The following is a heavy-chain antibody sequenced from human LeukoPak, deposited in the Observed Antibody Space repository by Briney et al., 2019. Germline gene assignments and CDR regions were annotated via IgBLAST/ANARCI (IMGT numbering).Heavy chain of an antibody. J-gene: IGHJ4*02. Sequence: GGTLRLSCAASGFTFSSYGMSWVRQAPGKGLEWVAFIRYDGSNKYYADSVKGRFTISGDNSKNTLYLQMNSLRAEDTSVYYCARSPGILGTNYFDYWGQGTLVTVSS. CDR1: GFTFSSYG. V-gene: IGHV3-30*02. CDR2: IRYDGSNK. D-gene: IGHD1-26*01. CDR3: ARSPGILGTNYFDY.